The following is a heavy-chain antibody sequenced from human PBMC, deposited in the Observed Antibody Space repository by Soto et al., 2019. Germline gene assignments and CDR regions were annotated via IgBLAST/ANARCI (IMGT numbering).Heavy chain of an antibody. D-gene: IGHD3-16*01. CDR2: ISNGGDYT. J-gene: IGHJ2*01. CDR3: AKDNAPLGTNDWYFDV. Sequence: EVQLLESGGGLVQPGGSLRLSCAASGYKFSNYAMTWVRQAPGKGLEWVSCISNGGDYTYYADAVKGRVTISRDKSKNTLYLQMNGLRAEDTAVYYCAKDNAPLGTNDWYFDVWGRGTLVTVSP. V-gene: IGHV3-23*01. CDR1: GYKFSNYA.